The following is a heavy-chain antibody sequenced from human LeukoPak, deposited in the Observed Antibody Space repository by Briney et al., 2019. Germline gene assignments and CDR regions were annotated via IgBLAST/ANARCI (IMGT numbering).Heavy chain of an antibody. Sequence: PGGSLRLSCAASGFTFSRYWMHWVHQVPGKGLMWVSRINPDGSSTSYADSVKGRFTISRDNAKNSLYLQMNSLRAEDTAVYYCARAPHYSNYGPYYYGMDVWGQGTTVTVSS. CDR2: INPDGSST. D-gene: IGHD4-11*01. J-gene: IGHJ6*02. CDR3: ARAPHYSNYGPYYYGMDV. V-gene: IGHV3-74*01. CDR1: GFTFSRYW.